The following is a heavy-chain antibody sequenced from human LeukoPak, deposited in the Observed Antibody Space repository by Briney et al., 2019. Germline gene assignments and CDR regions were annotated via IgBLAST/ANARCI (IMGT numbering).Heavy chain of an antibody. D-gene: IGHD6-19*01. CDR3: AKTTTTGWK. CDR1: EFSFRTYT. V-gene: IGHV3-21*01. J-gene: IGHJ4*02. CDR2: INSNSRYI. Sequence: GGSLRLSCADSEFSFRTYTMNWVRQAPGKGLGWVSSINSNSRYIYCADPVKGRFTISRDNAKNSLYLQMNSLRAEDTAVYYCAKTTTTGWKWGQGTLVTVSS.